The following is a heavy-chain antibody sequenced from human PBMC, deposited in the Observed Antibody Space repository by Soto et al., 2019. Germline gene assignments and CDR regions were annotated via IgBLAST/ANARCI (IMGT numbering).Heavy chain of an antibody. V-gene: IGHV3-33*01. CDR3: ARGRGYGYILYFDY. CDR2: IWYDGSNK. Sequence: GGSLRLSCAASGFTFSSYGMHWVRQAPGKGLEWVAVIWYDGSNKYYADSVKGRFTISRDNSKNTLYLQMNSLRAEDTAVYYCARGRGYGYILYFDYWGQGTLVTVSS. D-gene: IGHD5-18*01. J-gene: IGHJ4*02. CDR1: GFTFSSYG.